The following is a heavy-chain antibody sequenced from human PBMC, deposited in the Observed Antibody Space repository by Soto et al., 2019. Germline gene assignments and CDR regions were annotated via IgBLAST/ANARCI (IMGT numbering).Heavy chain of an antibody. CDR1: GYSFTRYY. D-gene: IGHD4-17*01. CDR2: INPSSGST. Sequence: QVQLVQSGAEVKKPGASVKVSCKASGYSFTRYYMHWVRQAPGQGLEWMGIINPSSGSTNYAQKFQGRVTMTRDMSTNTVYMEMSSLRSEDTGVYYCARDRVYGAHYYYGMDIWGQGTTVTVSS. V-gene: IGHV1-46*01. J-gene: IGHJ6*02. CDR3: ARDRVYGAHYYYGMDI.